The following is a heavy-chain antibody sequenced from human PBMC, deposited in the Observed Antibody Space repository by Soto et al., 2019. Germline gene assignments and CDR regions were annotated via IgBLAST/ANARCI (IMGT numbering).Heavy chain of an antibody. J-gene: IGHJ3*01. V-gene: IGHV4-59*01. CDR2: IYYSGST. CDR3: AREGYSSGWYAWGAFDC. CDR1: GGSISSYY. Sequence: QVQLQESGPGLVKPSETLSLTCTVSGGSISSYYWSWIRQPPGKGLEWIGYIYYSGSTNYNPSLKSRVTISVDTSKNQFSLKLSSVTAADTAVYYCAREGYSSGWYAWGAFDCWGQGTMVTVSS. D-gene: IGHD6-13*01.